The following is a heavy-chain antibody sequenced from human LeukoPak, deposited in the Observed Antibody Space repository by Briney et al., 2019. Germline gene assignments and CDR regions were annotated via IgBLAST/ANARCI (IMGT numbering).Heavy chain of an antibody. V-gene: IGHV1-2*02. CDR2: INPNSGGT. D-gene: IGHD4-17*01. CDR1: GGTFSSYA. CDR3: ARGGTTVTTSFLNWFDP. Sequence: ASVKVSCKASGGTFSSYAINWVRQAPGQGLEWMGWINPNSGGTNYAQKFQGRVTMTRDTSISTAYMELSRLRSDDTAVYYCARGGTTVTTSFLNWFDPWGQGTLVPVSS. J-gene: IGHJ5*02.